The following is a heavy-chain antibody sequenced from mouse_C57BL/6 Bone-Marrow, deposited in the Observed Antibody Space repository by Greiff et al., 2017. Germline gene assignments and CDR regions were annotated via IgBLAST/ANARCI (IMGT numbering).Heavy chain of an antibody. CDR1: GFTFSSYA. Sequence: EVKLVASGGGLVKPGGSLKLSCAASGFTFSSYAMSWVRPTPEKRLEWVATISNGGSYTYSPDNVKCRFTISRDNAKNNLYLQMSHLKSEDTAMYYCARDGWRFAYWGQGTLVTVSA. D-gene: IGHD2-3*01. CDR2: ISNGGSYT. CDR3: ARDGWRFAY. J-gene: IGHJ3*01. V-gene: IGHV5-4*01.